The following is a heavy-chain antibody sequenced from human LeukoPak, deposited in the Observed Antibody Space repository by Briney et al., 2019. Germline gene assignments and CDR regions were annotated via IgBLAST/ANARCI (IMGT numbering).Heavy chain of an antibody. CDR1: GFTFSNYG. V-gene: IGHV3-23*01. Sequence: GGSLRLSCAASGFTFSNYGMNWVRQAPGKGLEWVSGIGVGGTTYYADSVKGRFTISRDTSKSTLYLQMNSLRAEYTAVYYCAKAQGYYDCWGQGTLVTVSS. D-gene: IGHD3-22*01. CDR3: AKAQGYYDC. CDR2: IGVGGTT. J-gene: IGHJ4*02.